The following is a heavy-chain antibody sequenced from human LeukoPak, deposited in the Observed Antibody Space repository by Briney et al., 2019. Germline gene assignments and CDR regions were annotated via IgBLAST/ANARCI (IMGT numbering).Heavy chain of an antibody. J-gene: IGHJ4*02. CDR3: ARVRPGWYVDY. CDR1: GFTFSTYS. Sequence: AGGSLRLSCAASGFTFSTYSMIWVRQAPGKGLEWVSYISSSSGTIYYADSVKGRFTISRDNAKDSMYLQMNGLTDEDTAVYYCARVRPGWYVDYWGQGTLVTVSS. CDR2: ISSSSGTI. V-gene: IGHV3-48*02. D-gene: IGHD6-19*01.